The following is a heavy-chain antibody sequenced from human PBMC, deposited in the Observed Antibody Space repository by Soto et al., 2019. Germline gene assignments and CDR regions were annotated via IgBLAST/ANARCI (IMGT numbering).Heavy chain of an antibody. CDR3: ARKAWVRFDY. J-gene: IGHJ4*02. CDR2: VFHTGDT. V-gene: IGHV4-4*02. Sequence: SETLSLTCAVSGDSISSSVWWSWVRQPPGKGLEWIGEVFHTGDTYFNPSLRSRVAMSVDKSTNEFSLKVTSVTAADTAIYYCARKAWVRFDYWGQGAPDTVSP. D-gene: IGHD2-21*01. CDR1: GDSISSSVW.